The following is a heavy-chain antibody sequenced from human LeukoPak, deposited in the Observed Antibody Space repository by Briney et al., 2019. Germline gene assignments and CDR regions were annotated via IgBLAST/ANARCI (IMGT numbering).Heavy chain of an antibody. CDR2: ISGSGGST. CDR1: GFTFSNAW. Sequence: GGSLRLSCAASGFTFSNAWMSWVRQAPGKGLEWVSAISGSGGSTYYADSVKGRFTISRDNSKNTLYLQMNSLRAEDTAVYYCANEGYYYDSSGYSSGPFDYWGQGTLVTVSS. V-gene: IGHV3-23*01. D-gene: IGHD3-22*01. J-gene: IGHJ4*02. CDR3: ANEGYYYDSSGYSSGPFDY.